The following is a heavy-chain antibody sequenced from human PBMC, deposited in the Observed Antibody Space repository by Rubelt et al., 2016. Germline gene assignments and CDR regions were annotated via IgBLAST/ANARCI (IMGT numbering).Heavy chain of an antibody. D-gene: IGHD3-3*01. V-gene: IGHV1-24*01. CDR3: ATIGLEWLLEDY. CDR1: GYTLTELS. Sequence: QVQLVQSGAEVKKPGASVKVSCKVSGYTLTELSMHWVRQAPGKGIEWMGGFDPEDGETIYAQKFQVRVTMTEDTYTDTAYMELSSLRSEDTAVYYCATIGLEWLLEDYWGQGTLVTVSS. CDR2: FDPEDGET. J-gene: IGHJ4*02.